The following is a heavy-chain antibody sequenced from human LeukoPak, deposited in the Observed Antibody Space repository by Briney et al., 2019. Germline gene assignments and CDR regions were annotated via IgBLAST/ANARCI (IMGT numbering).Heavy chain of an antibody. Sequence: ASVKVSCKASGYTFTSYDINWVRQATGQGLERMGWMNPNSGNTGYAQKFQGRVTMTRNTSISTAYMELSSLRSEDTAVYYCARNYYDSSGYYYGPYNWFDPWGQGTLVTVSS. CDR3: ARNYYDSSGYYYGPYNWFDP. D-gene: IGHD3-22*01. J-gene: IGHJ5*02. V-gene: IGHV1-8*01. CDR2: MNPNSGNT. CDR1: GYTFTSYD.